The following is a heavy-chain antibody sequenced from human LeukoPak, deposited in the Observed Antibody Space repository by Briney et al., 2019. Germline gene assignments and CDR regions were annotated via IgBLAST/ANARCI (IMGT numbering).Heavy chain of an antibody. CDR3: ARDDNWNYEDY. Sequence: QPGGSLRLSCAASGLTFSSYSMNWVRRAPGKGLEWVSYISSSSSTIYYADSVKGRFTISRDNAKNSLYLQMNSLRAEDTAVYYCARDDNWNYEDYWGQGTLVTVSS. J-gene: IGHJ4*02. CDR1: GLTFSSYS. V-gene: IGHV3-48*01. D-gene: IGHD1-7*01. CDR2: ISSSSSTI.